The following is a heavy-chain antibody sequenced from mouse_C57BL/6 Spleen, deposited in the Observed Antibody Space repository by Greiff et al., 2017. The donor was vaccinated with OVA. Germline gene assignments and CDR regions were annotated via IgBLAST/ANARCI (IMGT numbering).Heavy chain of an antibody. V-gene: IGHV1-42*01. CDR2: INPSTGGT. D-gene: IGHD1-1*01. J-gene: IGHJ1*03. Sequence: VQLKQSGPELVKPGASVKISCKASGYSFTGYYMNWVKQSPEKSLEWIGEINPSTGGTTYNQKFKAKATLTVDKSSSTAYMQLKSLTSEDSAVYYCARRVYGSSDGYFDVWGTGTTVTVSS. CDR1: GYSFTGYY. CDR3: ARRVYGSSDGYFDV.